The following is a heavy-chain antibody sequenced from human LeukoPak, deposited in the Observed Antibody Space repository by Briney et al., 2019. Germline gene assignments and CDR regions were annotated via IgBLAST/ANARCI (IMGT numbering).Heavy chain of an antibody. CDR3: AAQAPYYYDSSALLGYFQH. CDR2: IRGSGSET. CDR1: GFTFSSYA. Sequence: PGGSLRLSCTASGFTFSSYALSWVRQATGEGLEWVSGIRGSGSETWYADSVKGRFNISRDNSKNTLYLQMNSLRAEDTTVDYCAAQAPYYYDSSALLGYFQHWGQGTLVTVSS. D-gene: IGHD3-22*01. V-gene: IGHV3-23*01. J-gene: IGHJ1*01.